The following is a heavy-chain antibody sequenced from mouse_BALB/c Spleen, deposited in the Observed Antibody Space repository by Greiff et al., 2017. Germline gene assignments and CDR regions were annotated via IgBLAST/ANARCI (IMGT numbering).Heavy chain of an antibody. J-gene: IGHJ3*01. Sequence: EVMLVESGGGLVKPGGSLKLSCAASGFTFSSYAMSWVRQTPEKRLEWVASISSGGSTYYPDSVKGRFTISRDNARNILYLQMSSLRSEDTAMYYCARKGYDGFAYWGQGTLVTVSA. CDR2: ISSGGST. CDR1: GFTFSSYA. D-gene: IGHD2-14*01. V-gene: IGHV5-6-5*01. CDR3: ARKGYDGFAY.